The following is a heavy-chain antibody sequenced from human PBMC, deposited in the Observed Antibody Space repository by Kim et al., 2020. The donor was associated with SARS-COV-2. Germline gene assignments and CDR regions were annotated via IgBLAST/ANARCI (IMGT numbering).Heavy chain of an antibody. CDR2: ISGDGTST. D-gene: IGHD1-26*01. V-gene: IGHV3-23*01. CDR1: GFTFSSYA. Sequence: GGSLRLSCAASGFTFSSYAMSWVRQAPGKGLEWVSSISGDGTSTFYAGPVKGRFTISRDNSKNTLYLQMNILRAEDTALYYCAKAHDSGSQNGIVHWGQGCLVTVSS. CDR3: AKAHDSGSQNGIVH. J-gene: IGHJ4*02.